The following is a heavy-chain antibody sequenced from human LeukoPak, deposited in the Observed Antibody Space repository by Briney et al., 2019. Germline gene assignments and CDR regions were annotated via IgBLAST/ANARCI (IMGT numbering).Heavy chain of an antibody. CDR2: MSYDGSNK. CDR1: GFTFSSYG. D-gene: IGHD2-2*01. Sequence: PGGSLRLSCAASGFTFSSYGMHWVRQAPGKGLEWVAVMSYDGSNKYYADSVKGRFTISRDNSKNTLYLQMNSLRAEDTAVYYCAKAQYQNQGAFDIWGQGTMVTVSS. J-gene: IGHJ3*02. CDR3: AKAQYQNQGAFDI. V-gene: IGHV3-30*18.